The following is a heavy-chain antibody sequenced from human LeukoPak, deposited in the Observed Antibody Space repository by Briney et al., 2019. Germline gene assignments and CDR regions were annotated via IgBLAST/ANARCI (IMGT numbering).Heavy chain of an antibody. CDR2: IYSSGTI. CDR1: GGSITSYY. CDR3: ARVVAAAGNNWFDP. J-gene: IGHJ5*02. Sequence: PSETLSLTCTVSGGSITSYYWSWIRQPAGKGLEWIGRIYSSGTITYNPSLQSRVTMSVDTSKNEFSLKMSSVTAADTAVYYCARVVAAAGNNWFDPWGQGTLVTVSS. V-gene: IGHV4-4*07. D-gene: IGHD6-25*01.